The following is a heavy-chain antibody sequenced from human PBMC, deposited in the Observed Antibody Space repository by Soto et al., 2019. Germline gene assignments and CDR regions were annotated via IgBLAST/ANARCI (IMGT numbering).Heavy chain of an antibody. CDR2: INPASGHT. Sequence: QVQLVQSGAEVKKPGASVKVSCKASGYTFTTYALHWVRQAPGQRPEWMGWINPASGHTKYSKRFQYRVTITRDTSARTGYMELSSLRSEDTAVYYCGRSVVGATGEILYNAMDVWGQGTTVTVSS. V-gene: IGHV1-3*01. D-gene: IGHD1-26*01. CDR1: GYTFTTYA. J-gene: IGHJ6*02. CDR3: GRSVVGATGEILYNAMDV.